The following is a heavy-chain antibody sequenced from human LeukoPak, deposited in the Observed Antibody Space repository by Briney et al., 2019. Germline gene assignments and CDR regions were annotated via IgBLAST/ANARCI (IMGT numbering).Heavy chain of an antibody. V-gene: IGHV1-2*02. J-gene: IGHJ6*03. CDR2: INPNSGGT. D-gene: IGHD2-2*01. CDR3: ARDTPRVVGDMDV. CDR1: GYTFTGYY. Sequence: ASVKVSCKASGYTFTGYYMRWVRQAPGQGLEWMGWINPNSGGTNYAQKFQGRVTMTRDTSISTAYMELSRLRSDDTAVYYCARDTPRVVGDMDVWGKGTTVTVSS.